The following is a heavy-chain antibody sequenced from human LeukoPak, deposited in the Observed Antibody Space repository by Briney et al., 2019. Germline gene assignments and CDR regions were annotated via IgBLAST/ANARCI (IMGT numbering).Heavy chain of an antibody. CDR1: GGSISSGDYY. CDR3: ASRYYDFWSGYYGTIDY. CDR2: IYYSGST. J-gene: IGHJ4*02. D-gene: IGHD3-3*01. V-gene: IGHV4-30-4*08. Sequence: SQTLSLTCTVSGGSISSGDYYWSWIRQPPGKGLEWIGYIYYSGSTYYNPSLKSRVTISEDTSKNQFSLKLSSVTAADTAVYYCASRYYDFWSGYYGTIDYWGQGTLVTVSS.